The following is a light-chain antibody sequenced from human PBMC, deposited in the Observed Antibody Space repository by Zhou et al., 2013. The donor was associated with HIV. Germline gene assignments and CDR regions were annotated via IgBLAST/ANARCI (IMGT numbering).Light chain of an antibody. CDR3: QQCGDTPVT. CDR1: QVVSASY. J-gene: IGKJ5*01. CDR2: GAS. Sequence: EIVLTQSPVTLSLSPGQRATLSCRSSQVVSASYVAWYQKRPGQAPKLVVYGASRRATDIPDRFGGSGSGREFILTINRLEPEDFAVYYCQQCGDTPVTFGQGTRLE. V-gene: IGKV3-20*01.